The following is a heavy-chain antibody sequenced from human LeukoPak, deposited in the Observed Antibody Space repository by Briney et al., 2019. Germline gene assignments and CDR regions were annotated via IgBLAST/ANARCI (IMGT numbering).Heavy chain of an antibody. Sequence: GGSLRLSCAASGFTFSSYAMSWVRQAPGKGLEWVSGISGSGDNTYYADSVNGRFTISRDNSKNTLYVQVNSLGTEDTAAYYCAKGSYYDGSGSFYFDYWGQGTLVTVSS. J-gene: IGHJ4*02. V-gene: IGHV3-23*01. CDR3: AKGSYYDGSGSFYFDY. D-gene: IGHD3-22*01. CDR1: GFTFSSYA. CDR2: ISGSGDNT.